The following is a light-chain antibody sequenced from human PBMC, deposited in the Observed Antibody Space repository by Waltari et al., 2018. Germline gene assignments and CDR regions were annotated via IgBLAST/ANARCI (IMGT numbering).Light chain of an antibody. CDR2: GAS. V-gene: IGKV3-20*01. Sequence: IVLTQSPATLSLSPGDRATLSCWASQSVPSNFLAWYQHLPGQAPRLLIYGASSRASDIPDRFSGSGSGTGFTLTISGLGPEDSAMYYCQQSGDSLWTFGQGTKVEIK. CDR3: QQSGDSLWT. J-gene: IGKJ1*01. CDR1: QSVPSNF.